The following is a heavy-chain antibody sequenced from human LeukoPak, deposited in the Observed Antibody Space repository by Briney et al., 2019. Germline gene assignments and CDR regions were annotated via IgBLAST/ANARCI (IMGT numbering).Heavy chain of an antibody. CDR1: GGSISSYY. V-gene: IGHV4-59*01. Sequence: SETLSLTCTVSGGSISSYYWSWIRQPPGKGLEWIGYIFYSGSTTHNPSLKSRVTMSVDTSKNQFSLKLSSVTAAATAVYYCAKEGYCSGGACLGLGLFDPWGQGFLVSVSS. CDR3: AKEGYCSGGACLGLGLFDP. CDR2: IFYSGST. J-gene: IGHJ5*02. D-gene: IGHD2-15*01.